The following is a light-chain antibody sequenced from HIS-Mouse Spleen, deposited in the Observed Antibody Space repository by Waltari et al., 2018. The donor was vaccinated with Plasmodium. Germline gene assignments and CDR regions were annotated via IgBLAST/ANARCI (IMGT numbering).Light chain of an antibody. CDR1: ALPKKY. V-gene: IGLV3-10*01. CDR2: EDS. J-gene: IGLJ3*02. CDR3: YSTDSSGNHRV. Sequence: YELTQPPSVSVSPGQTARITCSGHALPKKYAYWYQQKSGQPPVLVIYEDSKRPPGIPERFSGSSSGTMATLTISGAQVEDEADYYCYSTDSSGNHRVFGGGTKLTVL.